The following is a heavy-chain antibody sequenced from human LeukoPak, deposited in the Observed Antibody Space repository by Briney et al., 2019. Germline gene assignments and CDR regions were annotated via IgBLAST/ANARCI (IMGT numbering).Heavy chain of an antibody. CDR1: GFTFSSYG. CDR3: AKGAVVVVVAATLDY. J-gene: IGHJ4*02. Sequence: PGGSLRLSCAASGFTFSSYGMHWVRQAPGKGLEWVAFIRYDGSNKYYADSVKGRFTISRDNSKNTLYLQMNSLRAEDTAVYYCAKGAVVVVVAATLDYWGQGTLVTVSS. V-gene: IGHV3-30*02. D-gene: IGHD2-15*01. CDR2: IRYDGSNK.